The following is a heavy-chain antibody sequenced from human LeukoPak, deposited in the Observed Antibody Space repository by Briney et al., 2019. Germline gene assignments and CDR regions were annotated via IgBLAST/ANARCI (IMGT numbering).Heavy chain of an antibody. J-gene: IGHJ2*01. CDR1: GGSIDSTNW. D-gene: IGHD7-27*01. CDR2: IHHDGRI. V-gene: IGHV4-4*02. CDR3: ARGRSARNWGAFDL. Sequence: SETLSLTCAVSGGSIDSTNWWNWVRQPPGKGLEWIGEIHHDGRINYNPSLKSRVTLSVDKSKNQFSLRLNSVTAADTAMYYCARGRSARNWGAFDLWGRGTLVTVSS.